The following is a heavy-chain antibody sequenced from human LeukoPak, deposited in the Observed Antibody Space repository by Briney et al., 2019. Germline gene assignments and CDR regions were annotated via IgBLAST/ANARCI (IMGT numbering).Heavy chain of an antibody. Sequence: GSSVKVSCKASGGTFSSYAISWVRQAPGQGLERMGRIIPILGIANYAQKFQGRVTITADKSTSTAYMELSSLRSEDTAVYYCARGNERVDYWGQGTLVTVSS. J-gene: IGHJ4*02. V-gene: IGHV1-69*04. CDR1: GGTFSSYA. D-gene: IGHD2-8*01. CDR3: ARGNERVDY. CDR2: IIPILGIA.